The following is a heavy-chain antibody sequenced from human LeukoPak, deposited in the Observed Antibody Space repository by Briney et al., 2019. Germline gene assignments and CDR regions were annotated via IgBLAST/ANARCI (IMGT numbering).Heavy chain of an antibody. J-gene: IGHJ4*02. V-gene: IGHV1-2*02. CDR2: INPNSGGT. Sequence: ASVKVSCKASGYTFTGYYMHWVRQAPGQGLEWMGWINPNSGGTNYAQKFQGRVTMTRDTSISTAYMELSRLRSDDTAVYYCARGGYYYGSSGYYSYWGQGTLVTVSS. CDR3: ARGGYYYGSSGYYSY. CDR1: GYTFTGYY. D-gene: IGHD3-22*01.